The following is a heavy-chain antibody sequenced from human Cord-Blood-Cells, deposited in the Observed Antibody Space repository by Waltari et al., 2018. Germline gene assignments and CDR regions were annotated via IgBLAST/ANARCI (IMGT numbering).Heavy chain of an antibody. CDR2: RYWDDDK. Sequence: QITLTESGPTLVKPTQTLTPTCPFSGFSLSTSGLGVGWFRQPPGKPVEWLGLRYWDDDKRYSPSLKSRLTITKDTHTNQVVLTMTNMETVVTATYYCAHRRYYDSSAFDSWGQGTMVTVSS. D-gene: IGHD3-22*01. CDR1: GFSLSTSGLG. J-gene: IGHJ3*02. CDR3: AHRRYYDSSAFDS. V-gene: IGHV2-5*02.